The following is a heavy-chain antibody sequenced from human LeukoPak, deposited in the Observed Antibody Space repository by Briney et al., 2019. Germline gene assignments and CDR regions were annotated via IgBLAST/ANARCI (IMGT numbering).Heavy chain of an antibody. CDR1: GFTFSTHG. J-gene: IGHJ4*02. CDR2: IWHDGGRK. D-gene: IGHD5-12*01. Sequence: QPGGSLRLSCVVSGFTFSTHGFHWVHQAPGKGLEWVSVIWHDGGRKEYADSVRGRFTISRDNSNLYLQMNSLRAEDTAIYYCARDIGNSGFNLDYWGQGTPVTVSS. V-gene: IGHV3-33*01. CDR3: ARDIGNSGFNLDY.